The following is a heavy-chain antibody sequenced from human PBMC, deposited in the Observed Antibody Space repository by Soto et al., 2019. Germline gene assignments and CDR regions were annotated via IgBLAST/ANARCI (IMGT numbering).Heavy chain of an antibody. J-gene: IGHJ6*02. V-gene: IGHV5-51*01. CDR1: GYSFTSYW. Sequence: GESLKISCKGSGYSFTSYWIGWVRQMPGKGLEWMGIIYPGDSDTRYSPSFQGQVTISADKSISTAYMQWSSLKASDTAMYYCARHVTYDSRDVCGMGVWGQGTTVTVCS. CDR3: ARHVTYDSRDVCGMGV. CDR2: IYPGDSDT. D-gene: IGHD3-22*01.